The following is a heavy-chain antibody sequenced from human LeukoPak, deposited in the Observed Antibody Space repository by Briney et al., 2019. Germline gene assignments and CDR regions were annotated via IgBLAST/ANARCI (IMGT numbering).Heavy chain of an antibody. CDR3: ARVGYYYDSSGYYFDY. CDR2: ISSRSSTV. CDR1: GFTFISYS. V-gene: IGHV3-48*01. Sequence: GGSLRLSCAASGFTFISYSMNWVRQAPGKGLEWVSYISSRSSTVYYADSVKGRFTISRHNSKNTLYLQMNSLRAEDTAVYYCARVGYYYDSSGYYFDYWGQGTLVTVSS. J-gene: IGHJ4*02. D-gene: IGHD3-22*01.